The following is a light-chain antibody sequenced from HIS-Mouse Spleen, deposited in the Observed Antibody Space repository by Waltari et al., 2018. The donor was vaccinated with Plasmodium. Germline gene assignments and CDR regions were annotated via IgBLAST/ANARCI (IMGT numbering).Light chain of an antibody. CDR1: PSLLHSNGYNY. CDR3: MQALQTPRT. J-gene: IGKJ5*01. Sequence: DIVMTQSPLSLPVTPGEPASISCRSSPSLLHSNGYNYLDWYLQKPGQSPQLLIYWGSNRASGVPDRFSGSGSGTEFTLKISRVEAEDVGVYYCMQALQTPRTFGQGTRLEIK. CDR2: WGS. V-gene: IGKV2-28*01.